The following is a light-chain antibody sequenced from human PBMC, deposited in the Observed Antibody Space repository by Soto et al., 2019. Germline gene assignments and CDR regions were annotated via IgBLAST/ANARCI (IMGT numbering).Light chain of an antibody. CDR1: QSVASSF. CDR2: GAS. CDR3: QQFAISPWT. Sequence: EIVLTQSPGTLSLSPGERATLSCRASQSVASSFLAWFQQRPGQAPRLVIYGASRRATGFPDRFSGGGSGTDFTLTISRLEPEDFAVYYCQQFAISPWTFGQGTKVEIK. V-gene: IGKV3-20*01. J-gene: IGKJ1*01.